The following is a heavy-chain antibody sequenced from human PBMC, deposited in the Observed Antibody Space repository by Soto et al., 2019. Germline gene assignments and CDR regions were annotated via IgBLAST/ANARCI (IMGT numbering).Heavy chain of an antibody. CDR3: ARDRAFCSGTNCRRGSIYYYYMDV. D-gene: IGHD2-2*01. CDR2: IKQDGSET. CDR1: GFTFSGHW. J-gene: IGHJ6*03. Sequence: EVHLVESGGGLVQPGGSLRLSCAASGFTFSGHWMSWVRQAPGKGLEWVAHIKQDGSETFYVGSVKGRFTISRDNAKNSLDLQMNSLCAEDTAFYYCARDRAFCSGTNCRRGSIYYYYMDVWGNGTTVTVSS. V-gene: IGHV3-7*01.